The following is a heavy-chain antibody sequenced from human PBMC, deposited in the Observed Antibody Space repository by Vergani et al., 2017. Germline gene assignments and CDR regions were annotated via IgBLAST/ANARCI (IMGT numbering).Heavy chain of an antibody. CDR1: GGTFSSYT. D-gene: IGHD6-19*01. J-gene: IGHJ6*02. CDR2: IIPILGIA. V-gene: IGHV1-69*08. CDR3: AREVSIAVAGTGNYYGMDV. Sequence: QVQLVQSGAEVKKPGSSVKVSCKASGGTFSSYTISWVRQAPGQGLEWMGRIIPILGIANYAQKFQGRVTITADKSTSTVYMELSSLRSEDTAVYYCAREVSIAVAGTGNYYGMDVWGQGTTVTVSS.